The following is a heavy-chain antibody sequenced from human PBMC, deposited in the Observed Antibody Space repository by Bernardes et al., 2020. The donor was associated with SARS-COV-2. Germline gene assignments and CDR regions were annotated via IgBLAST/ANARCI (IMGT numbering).Heavy chain of an antibody. D-gene: IGHD6-19*01. CDR1: GGSISTSSYY. V-gene: IGHV4-39*01. Sequence: SETLSLTCTVSGGSISTSSYYWAWIRQPPGKGLEWIGTIYYTGGTYYNPSLKSRVTISVDTSKNQFSLRLTSVTAADTSVYYCARAPPEEVAGMGLFDYWGQGNLVTVSS. J-gene: IGHJ4*02. CDR3: ARAPPEEVAGMGLFDY. CDR2: IYYTGGT.